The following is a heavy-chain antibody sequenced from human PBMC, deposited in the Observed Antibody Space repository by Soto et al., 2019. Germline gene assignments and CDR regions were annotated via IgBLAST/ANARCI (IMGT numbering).Heavy chain of an antibody. V-gene: IGHV3-23*01. CDR3: AKDGALVDFWSGYYFDY. CDR2: ISGSGGST. D-gene: IGHD3-3*01. Sequence: GGSLRLSCAASGFTFSSYAMSWVRQAPGKGLEWVSAISGSGGSTYYADSVKGRFTISRDNSKNTLYLQMNSLRAEDTAVYYCAKDGALVDFWSGYYFDYWGQGTLVTVSS. J-gene: IGHJ4*02. CDR1: GFTFSSYA.